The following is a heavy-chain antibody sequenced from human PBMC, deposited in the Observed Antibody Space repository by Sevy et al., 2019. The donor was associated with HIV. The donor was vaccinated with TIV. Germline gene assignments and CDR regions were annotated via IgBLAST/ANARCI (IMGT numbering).Heavy chain of an antibody. V-gene: IGHV3-23*01. D-gene: IGHD2-15*01. Sequence: GGSLRLSCAASGFIFGNHAMSWVRQTPGKGLEWVSGITSSGSTTYYMDSVKGRFTISRDNSKNTLYLQMNSLRAEDTAVYYCVKDLGWPLWGQGTLVTVSS. CDR3: VKDLGWPL. J-gene: IGHJ4*02. CDR1: GFIFGNHA. CDR2: ITSSGSTT.